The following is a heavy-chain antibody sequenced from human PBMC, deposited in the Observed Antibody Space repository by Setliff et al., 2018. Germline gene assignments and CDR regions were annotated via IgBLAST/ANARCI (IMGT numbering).Heavy chain of an antibody. D-gene: IGHD6-13*01. CDR1: GYTFTGYY. J-gene: IGHJ3*02. Sequence: ASVKVSCKASGYTFTGYYMHWVRQAPGQGLEWMGWINPNSGGTNYAQKFQGRVTMTRDTSISTAHMELSRLRSDDTAVYYCARGGGSSSWYDALDIWGQGTMVTVSS. CDR3: ARGGGSSSWYDALDI. CDR2: INPNSGGT. V-gene: IGHV1-2*02.